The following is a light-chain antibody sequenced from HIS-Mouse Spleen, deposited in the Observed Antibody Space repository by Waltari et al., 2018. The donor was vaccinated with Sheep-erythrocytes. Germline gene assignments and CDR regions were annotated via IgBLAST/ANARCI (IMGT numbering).Light chain of an antibody. Sequence: AIQLTQSPSSLSASVGDRVTITCRASQGISSALAWYQQKPGKAPKLLIDDASSLESGVPSRFSGSGAGTDVTLTISSLQPEDFATYYCQQFNNYPRTFGQGTKVEIK. CDR1: QGISSA. J-gene: IGKJ1*01. V-gene: IGKV1D-13*01. CDR2: DAS. CDR3: QQFNNYPRT.